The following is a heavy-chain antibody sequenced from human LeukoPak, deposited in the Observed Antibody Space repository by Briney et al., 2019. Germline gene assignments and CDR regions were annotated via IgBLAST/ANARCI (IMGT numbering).Heavy chain of an antibody. CDR1: GGSFSGYY. CDR3: AREEGESYGDWFDP. V-gene: IGHV4-34*01. J-gene: IGHJ5*02. D-gene: IGHD4-17*01. CDR2: VNHSGST. Sequence: SETLSLTCAVYGGSFSGYYWSWIRQPPGKGLEWIGEVNHSGSTNYNPSLKSRVTISVDTSKNQFSLKLSSVTAADTAVYYCAREEGESYGDWFDPWGQGTLVTVSS.